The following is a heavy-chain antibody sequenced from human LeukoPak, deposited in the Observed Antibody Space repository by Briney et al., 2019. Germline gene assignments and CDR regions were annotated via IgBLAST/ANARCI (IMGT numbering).Heavy chain of an antibody. D-gene: IGHD2-8*01. CDR1: GFTFNQHS. CDR2: ISRTGGAV. J-gene: IGHJ4*02. CDR3: ARGSSLIGGFDS. Sequence: GGSLTLSCAASGFTFNQHSMSWMRQAPGKGLEWLSYISRTGGAVHCADSVEGRFTISRDNARNSLSLQMNGLRADDTAVYFCARGSSLIGGFDSWGRGTLVTVSS. V-gene: IGHV3-11*01.